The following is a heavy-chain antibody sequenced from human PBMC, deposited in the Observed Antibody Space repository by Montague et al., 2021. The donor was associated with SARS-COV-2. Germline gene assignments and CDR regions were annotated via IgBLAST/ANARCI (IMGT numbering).Heavy chain of an antibody. D-gene: IGHD2-2*01. CDR1: GGSFSVYY. V-gene: IGHV4-34*01. Sequence: SETLSLTCAVYGGSFSVYYWSWLRQSPGNGLEWIAEINHSGTSNYNPSLKSRVSISVDTSKNQFTLKLASVTAADTAMYYCAKEREVVRVARTLVAFDLRGQGTMVTVSS. J-gene: IGHJ3*01. CDR2: INHSGTS. CDR3: AKEREVVRVARTLVAFDL.